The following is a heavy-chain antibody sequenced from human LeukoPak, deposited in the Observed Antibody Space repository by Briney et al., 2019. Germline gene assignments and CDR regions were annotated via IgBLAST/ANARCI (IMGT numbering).Heavy chain of an antibody. CDR2: FSAYNGNT. Sequence: ASVKVSCKASGYTFTSYAISWVRQAPGQGLEWMGWFSAYNGNTNYAQKLQGRVTMTTDTSTSTAYMELRSLRSDDTAVYYCARGKRWELLHGNYFDYWGQGTLVTVSS. D-gene: IGHD1-26*01. J-gene: IGHJ4*02. CDR3: ARGKRWELLHGNYFDY. CDR1: GYTFTSYA. V-gene: IGHV1-18*01.